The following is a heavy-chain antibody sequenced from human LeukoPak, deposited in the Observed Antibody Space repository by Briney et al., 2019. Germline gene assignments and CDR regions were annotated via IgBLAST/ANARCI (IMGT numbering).Heavy chain of an antibody. Sequence: GASXXVSCKASGYTFTSYGISWVRQAPGQGLEWMGWISAYNGNTNYAQKLQGRVTMTTDTSTSTAYMELRSLRSDDTAVYYCARSITIFGVVTPDYYYYMDVWGKGTTVTVSS. J-gene: IGHJ6*03. V-gene: IGHV1-18*01. CDR3: ARSITIFGVVTPDYYYYMDV. CDR2: ISAYNGNT. D-gene: IGHD3-3*01. CDR1: GYTFTSYG.